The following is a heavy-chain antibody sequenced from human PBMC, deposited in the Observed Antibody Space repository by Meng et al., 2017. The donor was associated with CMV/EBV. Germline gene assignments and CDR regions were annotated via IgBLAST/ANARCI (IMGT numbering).Heavy chain of an antibody. D-gene: IGHD6-19*01. CDR1: GYTFTSYY. CDR2: INPSGGST. Sequence: QGRWLQSGAEVKKPGASVKFSCKASGYTFTSYYMHWVRQAPGQGLEWMGIINPSGGSTSYAQKFQGRVTMTRDTSTSTVYMELSSLRSEDTAVYYCARDPHSGWLDYWGQGTLVTVSS. V-gene: IGHV1-46*01. J-gene: IGHJ4*02. CDR3: ARDPHSGWLDY.